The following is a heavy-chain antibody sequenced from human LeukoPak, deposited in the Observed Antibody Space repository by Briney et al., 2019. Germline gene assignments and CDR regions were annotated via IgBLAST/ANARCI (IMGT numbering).Heavy chain of an antibody. CDR3: ARLNYDSSGYWVRNYYYYYYGMDV. V-gene: IGHV4-34*01. D-gene: IGHD3-22*01. CDR1: GGSFSGYY. CDR2: INHSGST. J-gene: IGHJ6*02. Sequence: SETLSLTCAVYGGSFSGYYWSWIRQPPGKGLEWIGEINHSGSTNYNPSLKSRVTISVDTSKNQFSLKLSSVTAADTAVYYCARLNYDSSGYWVRNYYYYYYGMDVWGQGTTVTVSS.